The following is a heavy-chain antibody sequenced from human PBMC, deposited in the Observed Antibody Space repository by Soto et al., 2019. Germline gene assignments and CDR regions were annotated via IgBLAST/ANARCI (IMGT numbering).Heavy chain of an antibody. V-gene: IGHV3-30*18. CDR2: ISYDGSNK. CDR1: GFTFSSYG. J-gene: IGHJ6*02. CDR3: AKNYYDSSGYYYEAPPYYYYGMDV. Sequence: QVQLVESGGGVVQPGRSLRLSCAASGFTFSSYGMHWVRQAPGKGLEWVAVISYDGSNKYYADSVKGRFTISRDNSKSTMYLQMNSLRAEDTAVYYCAKNYYDSSGYYYEAPPYYYYGMDVWGQGTTVTVSS. D-gene: IGHD3-22*01.